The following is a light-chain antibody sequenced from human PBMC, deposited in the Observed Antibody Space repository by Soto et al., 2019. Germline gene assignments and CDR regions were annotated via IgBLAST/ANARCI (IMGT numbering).Light chain of an antibody. J-gene: IGKJ5*01. CDR3: QQRSSWPLT. CDR2: DAS. Sequence: EIVLTQSPATLSLSPGEGATLSCRASQSVSSYLAWYQQKPGQAPWLLIYDASNRATGIPARFSGSGSGTDFTLTISSLEPDDFAIYYCQQRSSWPLTCAQGPPLELK. V-gene: IGKV3-11*01. CDR1: QSVSSY.